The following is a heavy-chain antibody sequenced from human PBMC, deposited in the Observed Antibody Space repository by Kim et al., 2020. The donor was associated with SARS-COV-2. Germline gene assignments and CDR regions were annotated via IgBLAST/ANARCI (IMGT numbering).Heavy chain of an antibody. V-gene: IGHV1-2*02. Sequence: ASVKVSCKASGYTFTGYYMHWVRQAPGQGLEWMGWINPNSGGTNYAQKFQGRVTMTRDTSISTAYMELSRLRSDDTAVYYCARLAAPKTRYGWFDYWGQGTLVTVSS. CDR3: ARLAAPKTRYGWFDY. CDR2: INPNSGGT. D-gene: IGHD4-17*01. CDR1: GYTFTGYY. J-gene: IGHJ4*02.